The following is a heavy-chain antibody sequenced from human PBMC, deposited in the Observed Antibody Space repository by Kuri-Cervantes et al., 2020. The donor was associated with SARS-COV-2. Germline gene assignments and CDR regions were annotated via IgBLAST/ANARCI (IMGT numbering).Heavy chain of an antibody. D-gene: IGHD1-20*01. CDR3: AKDKKITGMGYYYFMDV. Sequence: GESLKISCAASGFSFSTYAMHWVRQAPGKGLEWVAVIWSGGGNKFYADSVKGRFTISRDDSKNTLYLQMNSLSAEDSAVYYCAKDKKITGMGYYYFMDVWGKGTTVTVSS. V-gene: IGHV3-30*02. J-gene: IGHJ6*03. CDR2: IWSGGGNK. CDR1: GFSFSTYA.